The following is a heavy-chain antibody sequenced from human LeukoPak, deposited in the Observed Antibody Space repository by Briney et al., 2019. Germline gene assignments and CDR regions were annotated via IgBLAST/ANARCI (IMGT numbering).Heavy chain of an antibody. CDR2: IIPIFGTA. V-gene: IGHV1-69*05. D-gene: IGHD6-13*01. CDR1: GDTFSSDD. J-gene: IGHJ4*02. Sequence: SVKVSCKAYGDTFSSDDFSWVRQAPGQGLEWMGGIIPIFGTANYAQKFQGRVTITMDESTSTAYMELNSLTSDDTAVYYCARDLIGTLDYWGQGTLVTVSS. CDR3: ARDLIGTLDY.